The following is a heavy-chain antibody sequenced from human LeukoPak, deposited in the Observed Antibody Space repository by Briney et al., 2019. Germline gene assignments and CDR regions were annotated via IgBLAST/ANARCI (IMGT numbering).Heavy chain of an antibody. J-gene: IGHJ3*02. Sequence: GGSLRLSCAASGFTFDDYGMTWVRQVPGKGLEWVSSISSSSSYIYYADSVKGRFTISRDNAKNSLYLQMNSLRAEDTAVYYCARDRGITIFGVVTQEAFDIWGQGTMVTVSS. D-gene: IGHD3-3*01. CDR2: ISSSSSYI. CDR1: GFTFDDYG. CDR3: ARDRGITIFGVVTQEAFDI. V-gene: IGHV3-21*01.